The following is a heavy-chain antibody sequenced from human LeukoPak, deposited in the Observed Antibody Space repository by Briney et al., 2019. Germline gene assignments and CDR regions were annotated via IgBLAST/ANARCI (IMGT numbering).Heavy chain of an antibody. CDR2: INPNSGGT. V-gene: IGHV1-2*02. CDR1: GYIFTDYY. D-gene: IGHD1-1*01. J-gene: IGHJ3*02. CDR3: AREPPLRYPFDI. Sequence: ASVKVSCKASGYIFTDYYMHWVRQAPGQGLEWMGWINPNSGGTNYAQKFQGRVTMTRDTSISTAYMELSRLRSDDTAAYYCAREPPLRYPFDIWGQGTMVTVSS.